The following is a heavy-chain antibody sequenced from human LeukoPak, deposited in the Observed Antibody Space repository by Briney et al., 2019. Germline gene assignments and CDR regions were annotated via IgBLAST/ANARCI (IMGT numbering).Heavy chain of an antibody. CDR1: GYSFNTNW. J-gene: IGHJ3*02. Sequence: GESLKISCRGSGYSFNTNWIGWVRQRPGKGLEWMGIIYADDSDTKYSPSFRGQVTISVDKSISTTYLQWSGLKASDTAIYYCARPEGHPFGAFDIWGQGTMVTVSS. CDR3: ARPEGHPFGAFDI. CDR2: IYADDSDT. V-gene: IGHV5-51*01. D-gene: IGHD3-10*01.